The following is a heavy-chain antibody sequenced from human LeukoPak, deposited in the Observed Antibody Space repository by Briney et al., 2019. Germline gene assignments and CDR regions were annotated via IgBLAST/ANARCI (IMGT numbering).Heavy chain of an antibody. V-gene: IGHV1-2*02. D-gene: IGHD1-26*01. CDR3: ARGHSGSSYNWFDP. CDR1: GYTFTGYY. CDR2: INLNSGGT. Sequence: ASVKVSCKASGYTFTGYYMHWVRQAPGQGLEWMGWINLNSGGTNYAQKFQGRVTMTGDTSISTAYMELSSLRSDDTAVYYCARGHSGSSYNWFDPWGQGTLVTVSS. J-gene: IGHJ5*02.